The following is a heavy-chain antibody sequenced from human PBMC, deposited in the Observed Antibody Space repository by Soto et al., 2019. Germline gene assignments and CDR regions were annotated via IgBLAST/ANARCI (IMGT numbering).Heavy chain of an antibody. Sequence: GGSLRLSCATSGFTFSSYAMHWVRQAPGKGLEWVAVISYDGSNKYYADSVKGRFTSSRDNSKNTLYLQMNSLRAEDTAVYYCARDPLSYYYGSGRHMDVWGQGTTVTVSS. CDR1: GFTFSSYA. J-gene: IGHJ6*02. D-gene: IGHD3-10*01. V-gene: IGHV3-30-3*01. CDR2: ISYDGSNK. CDR3: ARDPLSYYYGSGRHMDV.